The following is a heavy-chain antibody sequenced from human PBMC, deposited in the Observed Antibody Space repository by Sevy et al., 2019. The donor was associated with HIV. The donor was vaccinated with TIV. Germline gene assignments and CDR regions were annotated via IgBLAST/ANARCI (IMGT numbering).Heavy chain of an antibody. D-gene: IGHD4-4*01. J-gene: IGHJ6*02. CDR2: ISSSGSYI. V-gene: IGHV3-21*01. CDR1: GFIFSNYG. CDR3: AREDYSNYYFYAMDV. Sequence: WGSLRLSCAASGFIFSNYGMNWVRQAPGKGLEWVSSISSSGSYIYYGDSMKGRFTISRDNAKNSLFLQMNSLRAEDTAVYYCAREDYSNYYFYAMDVWGQGTTVTVSS.